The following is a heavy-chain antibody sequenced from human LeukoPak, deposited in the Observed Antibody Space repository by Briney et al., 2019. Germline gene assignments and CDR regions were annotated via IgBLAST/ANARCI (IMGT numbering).Heavy chain of an antibody. CDR2: IYYSGST. CDR3: ARVHSELWSRSLYYFDY. Sequence: SETLSLTCTVSGGSISSGDYYWSWIRQPPGKGLEWIGYIYYSGSTYYNPSLKSRVTISVDTSKNQFSLKLGSVTAADTAVYYCARVHSELWSRSLYYFDYWGQGTLVTVSS. D-gene: IGHD3-3*01. J-gene: IGHJ4*02. V-gene: IGHV4-30-4*08. CDR1: GGSISSGDYY.